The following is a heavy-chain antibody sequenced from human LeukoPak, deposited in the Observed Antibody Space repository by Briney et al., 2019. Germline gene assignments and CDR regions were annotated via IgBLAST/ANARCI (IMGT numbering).Heavy chain of an antibody. CDR3: ARVSSSSWFGPFDY. Sequence: SETLSLTCTVSGGSLNRYYWTWIRQPPGKELEWIGYMHYSGNTNYNTSLKNRVTISVDTSKSQFSLKLSAVTAADTAVYYCARVSSSSWFGPFDYWGQGTLATVSS. J-gene: IGHJ4*02. V-gene: IGHV4-59*01. CDR1: GGSLNRYY. CDR2: MHYSGNT. D-gene: IGHD6-13*01.